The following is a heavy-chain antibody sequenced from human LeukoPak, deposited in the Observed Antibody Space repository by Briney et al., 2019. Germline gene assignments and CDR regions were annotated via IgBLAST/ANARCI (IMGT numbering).Heavy chain of an antibody. V-gene: IGHV3-30*02. CDR1: GLTFSSYG. J-gene: IGHJ4*02. Sequence: GGSLRLSCAVTGLTFSSYGMNWIRRAPGKGPEWVAFIPYDETNKYYADSVKGRFTISRDKSKNTLYLQMNSLRPEDTAVYYCTNGPSKDGYNYSFDYWGQGTLVTVSS. CDR2: IPYDETNK. D-gene: IGHD5-24*01. CDR3: TNGPSKDGYNYSFDY.